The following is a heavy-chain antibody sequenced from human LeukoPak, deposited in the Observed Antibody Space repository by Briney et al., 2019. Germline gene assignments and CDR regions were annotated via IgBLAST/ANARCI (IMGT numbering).Heavy chain of an antibody. J-gene: IGHJ4*02. CDR2: ITSSGDTI. CDR1: VFPFSRYS. CDR3: ARGDYSR. V-gene: IGHV3-48*01. D-gene: IGHD5-12*01. Sequence: GGSLRLSCTTSVFPFSRYSMNWVRQAPGKGLEWVSYITSSGDTIYYADSVKGRFTISRDNSKNTLYLQMNSLRAEDTAVYYCARGDYSRWGQGTLVTVSS.